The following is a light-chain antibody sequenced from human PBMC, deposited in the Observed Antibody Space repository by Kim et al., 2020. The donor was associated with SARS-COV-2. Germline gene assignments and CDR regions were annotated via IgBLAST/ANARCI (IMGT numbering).Light chain of an antibody. CDR1: SDDGLGYKD. Sequence: EQSATISCTTTSDDGLGYKDVSWHQHHPSEAPKLMIDDVNNRPAGVADCFAGTTAGNAASLTIAGLQAEDDADYYCYSYASSYSIFGGGTKLTVL. V-gene: IGLV2-11*01. CDR3: YSYASSYSI. J-gene: IGLJ2*01. CDR2: DVN.